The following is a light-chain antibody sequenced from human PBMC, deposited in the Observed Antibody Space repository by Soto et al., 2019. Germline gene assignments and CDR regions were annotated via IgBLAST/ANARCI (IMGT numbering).Light chain of an antibody. CDR2: GAT. Sequence: EIVLPQFPCTLSLSPGERATVSCRASQSLTSCYLAWYQQKPGQAPRLLIYGATSRATGIPDRFSGSGYGTDFTLTISRLEPEDFALYSCQQYECSPPSYNFRQGTEVEIK. J-gene: IGKJ2*01. V-gene: IGKV3-20*01. CDR1: QSLTSCY. CDR3: QQYECSPPSYN.